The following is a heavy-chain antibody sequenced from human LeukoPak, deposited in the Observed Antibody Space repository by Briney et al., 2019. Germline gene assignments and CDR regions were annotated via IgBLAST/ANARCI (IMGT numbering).Heavy chain of an antibody. CDR1: GFTFDDYA. J-gene: IGHJ4*02. V-gene: IGHV3-9*03. Sequence: GRSLRLSCAASGFTFDDYAMHWVRQAPGKGLEWVSGISWNSGSIGYADSVKGRFTISRDNAKNSLYLQMNSLRAEDMALYYCAKAPVSGYYRPYFDYWGQGTLVTVSS. D-gene: IGHD3-22*01. CDR2: ISWNSGSI. CDR3: AKAPVSGYYRPYFDY.